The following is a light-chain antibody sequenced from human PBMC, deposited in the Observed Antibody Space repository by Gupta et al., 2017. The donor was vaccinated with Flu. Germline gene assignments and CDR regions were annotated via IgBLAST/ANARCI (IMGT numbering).Light chain of an antibody. Sequence: QSVLPQPSSLSASPGASASLTCTLRSDINIDTYRIYWYQHKPGSPPHFLVRYKSDSDNHQGSGVPGRCSGVKEASANVGILLISGLQSDDEADYYCMIWHDSAWVFGGGTKLTVL. CDR3: MIWHDSAWV. CDR2: YKSDSDN. J-gene: IGLJ3*02. CDR1: SDINIDTYR. V-gene: IGLV5-45*02.